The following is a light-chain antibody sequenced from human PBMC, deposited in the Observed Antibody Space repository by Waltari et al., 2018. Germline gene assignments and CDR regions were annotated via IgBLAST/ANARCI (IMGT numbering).Light chain of an antibody. V-gene: IGLV2-14*01. CDR2: EVG. CDR1: SSDVGGYNL. J-gene: IGLJ3*02. Sequence: QSALTQPASVSGSPGQSITISCTGTSSDVGGYNLVSWPQQHPGKAPKLIIYEVGNRPSGVSNRFSGSKSGNTASLTISGLQAEDEADYYCTSYITTRGDWVFGGGTKLTVL. CDR3: TSYITTRGDWV.